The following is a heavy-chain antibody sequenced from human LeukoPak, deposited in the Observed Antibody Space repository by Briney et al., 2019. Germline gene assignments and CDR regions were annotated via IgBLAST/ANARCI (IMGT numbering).Heavy chain of an antibody. CDR2: ISTYNGNT. V-gene: IGHV1-18*04. J-gene: IGHJ4*02. Sequence: ASVKVSRKASGYSFPSYGISWVRQAPGQGLQWMGWISTYNGNTNYAQDFQGRVTMTTDTSTTTAYMELRSLRSDDTAVYYCARNSYDYIWGNYRTPDYWGQGTLVTVSS. CDR3: ARNSYDYIWGNYRTPDY. CDR1: GYSFPSYG. D-gene: IGHD3-16*02.